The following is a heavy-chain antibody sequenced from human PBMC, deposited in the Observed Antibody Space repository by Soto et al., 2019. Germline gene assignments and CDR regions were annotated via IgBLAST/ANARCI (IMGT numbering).Heavy chain of an antibody. CDR2: IDNHNGDT. Sequence: QVQLVQSGPEVKKPGASMRVSCKASGNTFSRYGINWVRQAPGRGLEWMGWIDNHNGDTEYPETLQGRVSMTRDTSTNTAYMELKNLKTDDTAIYFCARVVVLRPSDLPTVDPWGQGTLVTVSS. V-gene: IGHV1-18*04. D-gene: IGHD3-9*01. J-gene: IGHJ5*02. CDR3: ARVVVLRPSDLPTVDP. CDR1: GNTFSRYG.